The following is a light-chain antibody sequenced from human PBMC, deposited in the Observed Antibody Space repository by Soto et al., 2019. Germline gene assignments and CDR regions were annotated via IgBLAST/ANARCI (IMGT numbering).Light chain of an antibody. CDR2: DAS. CDR1: QSVSSY. J-gene: IGKJ5*01. CDR3: QQRSNWPT. Sequence: DIVLTQSPATLSLSPGERATLSCSASQSVSSYLAWYQQKPGQAPRLLIYDASNRATATPARFSGSGSGTDFTLTLSSLEPEDFAVYYCQQRSNWPTFGQGTRLEIK. V-gene: IGKV3-11*01.